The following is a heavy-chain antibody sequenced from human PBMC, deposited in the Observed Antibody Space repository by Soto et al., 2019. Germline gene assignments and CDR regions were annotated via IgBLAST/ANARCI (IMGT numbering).Heavy chain of an antibody. Sequence: ASVKVSCKASGYTFTGYYMHWVRQAPGQGLEWMGWINPNSGGTNYAQKFQGWVTMTRDTSISTAYMELSRLRSDDTAVYYCARDGIAARPYYYYGMDVWGQGTTVTVSS. V-gene: IGHV1-2*04. CDR2: INPNSGGT. CDR3: ARDGIAARPYYYYGMDV. D-gene: IGHD6-6*01. J-gene: IGHJ6*02. CDR1: GYTFTGYY.